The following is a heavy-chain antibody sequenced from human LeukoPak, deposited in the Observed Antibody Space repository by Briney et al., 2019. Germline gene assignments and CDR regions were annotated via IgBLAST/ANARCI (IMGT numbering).Heavy chain of an antibody. V-gene: IGHV1-2*02. J-gene: IGHJ4*02. CDR2: INPKNGGA. Sequence: ASVKVSCKASGYTFNDFYIHWVRQAPGQGLEWMGWINPKNGGATSAEKFQGRVTLTTGTSVSTSYMELSGLKSDDTAIYFCARSGQWGYAGDYDHWGQGTLVTVSS. D-gene: IGHD3-16*01. CDR1: GYTFNDFY. CDR3: ARSGQWGYAGDYDH.